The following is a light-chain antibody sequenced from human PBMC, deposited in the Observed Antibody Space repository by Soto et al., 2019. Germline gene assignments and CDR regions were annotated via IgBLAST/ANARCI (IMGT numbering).Light chain of an antibody. Sequence: QSALTQPASVSGSPGQSITISCTGTSSDVGGYNYVSWLQQHPGKVPKLMIYDVSNPPAGVSHRLSGSKSGNTASLTTSVLQADDEADYFCTSYTSNNTFVIGGGTKLTVL. CDR3: TSYTSNNTFV. V-gene: IGLV2-14*01. CDR1: SSDVGGYNY. CDR2: DVS. J-gene: IGLJ2*01.